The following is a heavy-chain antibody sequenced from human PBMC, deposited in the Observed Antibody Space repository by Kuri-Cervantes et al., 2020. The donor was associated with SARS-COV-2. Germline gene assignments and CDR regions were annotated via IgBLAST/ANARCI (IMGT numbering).Heavy chain of an antibody. CDR3: AKDPYDFWSGYYLYYFDY. CDR1: GFTFSSYA. J-gene: IGHJ4*02. CDR2: ISGSGGST. V-gene: IGHV3-23*01. D-gene: IGHD3-3*01. Sequence: GGSLRLSCAASGFTFSSYAMSWVRQAPGKGLEWVSAISGSGGSTYCADSVKGRFTISRDNSKNTLYLQMNSLRAEDTAVYYCAKDPYDFWSGYYLYYFDYWGQGTLVTVSS.